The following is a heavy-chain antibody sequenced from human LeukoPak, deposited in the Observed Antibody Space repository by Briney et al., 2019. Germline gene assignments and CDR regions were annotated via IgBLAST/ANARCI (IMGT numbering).Heavy chain of an antibody. CDR3: ARVGGYGSGSRHGFDP. CDR2: INSDGSST. Sequence: GGSLRLSCAASGFTFSSYWMHWVRQAPGKGLVRVSRINSDGSSTSYADSVKGRFTISRDNAKNTLYLQMNSLRAEDTAVYYCARVGGYGSGSRHGFDPWGQGTLVTVSS. V-gene: IGHV3-74*01. D-gene: IGHD3-10*01. J-gene: IGHJ5*02. CDR1: GFTFSSYW.